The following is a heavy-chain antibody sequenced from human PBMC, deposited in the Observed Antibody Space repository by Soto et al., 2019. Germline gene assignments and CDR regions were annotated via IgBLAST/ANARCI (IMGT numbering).Heavy chain of an antibody. V-gene: IGHV4-31*03. Sequence: QVQLQESGPGLVKPSQTLSLTCTVSGGSISSGGYYWSWIRQHPGKGLEWIGYIYYSGSTYYNQSLKSRVTISVDTSKNQFTLKRSSVTAADTAVYYCARAGPSGNHNFDYWGQGTLVTVSS. CDR2: IYYSGST. CDR1: GGSISSGGYY. CDR3: ARAGPSGNHNFDY. J-gene: IGHJ4*02. D-gene: IGHD4-4*01.